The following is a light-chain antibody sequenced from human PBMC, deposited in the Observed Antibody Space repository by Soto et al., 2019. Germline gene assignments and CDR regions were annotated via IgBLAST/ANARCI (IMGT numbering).Light chain of an antibody. CDR2: AAS. Sequence: EVVLTQSPGTLSLSPGERATLSCRASQSVTINSLAWYQQKPGQALRLRIYAASTRAYAIPDRLSGSGSGKDFALTISRLEPEEFALYYCQQYCDSPFTLAPGTRVD. J-gene: IGKJ3*01. CDR3: QQYCDSPFT. V-gene: IGKV3-20*01. CDR1: QSVTINS.